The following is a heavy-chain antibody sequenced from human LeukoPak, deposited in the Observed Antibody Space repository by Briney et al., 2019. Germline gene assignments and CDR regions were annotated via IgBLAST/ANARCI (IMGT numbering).Heavy chain of an antibody. CDR2: INHSGST. J-gene: IGHJ4*02. V-gene: IGHV4-34*01. Sequence: SETLSLTCAVYGGSFSGYYWSWIRQPPGKGLEWIGEINHSGSTNYNPSLKSRVTISVDTSKNQFSLKLSSVTAADTAVYYCARTNYGADFDYWGQGTLVSVSS. D-gene: IGHD4-17*01. CDR3: ARTNYGADFDY. CDR1: GGSFSGYY.